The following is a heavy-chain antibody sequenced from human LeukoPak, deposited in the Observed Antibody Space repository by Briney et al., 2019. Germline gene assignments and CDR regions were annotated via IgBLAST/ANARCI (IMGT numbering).Heavy chain of an antibody. CDR3: ATIAAAGTN. D-gene: IGHD6-13*01. CDR1: GGSISSSSYY. CDR2: IYHSGST. J-gene: IGHJ4*02. V-gene: IGHV4-39*07. Sequence: PSETLSLTCTVSGGSISSSSYYWGWIRQPPGKGLEWIGSIYHSGSTNYNPSLKSRVTISVDKSKNQFSLKLSSVTAADTAVYYCATIAAAGTNWGQGTLVTVSS.